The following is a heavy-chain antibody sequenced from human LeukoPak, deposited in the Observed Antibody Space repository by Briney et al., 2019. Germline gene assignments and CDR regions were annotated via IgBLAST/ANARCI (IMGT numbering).Heavy chain of an antibody. D-gene: IGHD2-2*01. V-gene: IGHV4-4*07. Sequence: SETLSLTCTASGGSISSYYWSWIRQPAGKGLEWIGRIYTSGSTNYNPSLKSRVTISVDTSKNQFSLKLSSVTAADTAVYYCASAYCSSTSCSPTFDYWGQGTLVTVSS. J-gene: IGHJ4*02. CDR1: GGSISSYY. CDR2: IYTSGST. CDR3: ASAYCSSTSCSPTFDY.